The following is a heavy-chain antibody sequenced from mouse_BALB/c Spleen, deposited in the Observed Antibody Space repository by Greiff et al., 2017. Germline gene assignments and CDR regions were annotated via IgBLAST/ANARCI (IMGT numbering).Heavy chain of an antibody. CDR3: VREGGVYFAY. D-gene: IGHD1-1*02. Sequence: EVQLVESGGGLVQPGGSLKLSCAASGFTFNANAMNWVRQPPGKGVEWVVLIRSKSNNYATYYADSVKDRFTISRDYSQSMHYLQMNNLKTEDAAMYYVVREGGVYFAYWGQGTLVTVSA. CDR1: GFTFNANA. J-gene: IGHJ3*01. CDR2: IRSKSNNYAT. V-gene: IGHV10-1*02.